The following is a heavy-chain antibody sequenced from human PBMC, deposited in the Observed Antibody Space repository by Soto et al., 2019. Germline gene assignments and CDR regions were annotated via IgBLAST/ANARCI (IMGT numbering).Heavy chain of an antibody. CDR3: ANDVCGGDSSEEVS. D-gene: IGHD2-21*02. J-gene: IGHJ5*02. Sequence: EVQLLESGGGLVQPGGSLRLSCAASGFAFNSYVMSWVRQVPGKGLEFVSAVSGSGAITYYADSVKGRFTISRDNSKNSLYLQMDTLRAEDTAVYFCANDVCGGDSSEEVSWGQGTLVTVSS. CDR1: GFAFNSYV. V-gene: IGHV3-23*01. CDR2: VSGSGAIT.